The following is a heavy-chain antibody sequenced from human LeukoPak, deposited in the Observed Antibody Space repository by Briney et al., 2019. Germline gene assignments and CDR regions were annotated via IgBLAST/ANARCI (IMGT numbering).Heavy chain of an antibody. CDR3: ARDPSHIVVVVAATQPLGYFQH. CDR1: GFTFSSYA. V-gene: IGHV3-30-3*01. J-gene: IGHJ1*01. CDR2: ISYDGSNK. D-gene: IGHD2-15*01. Sequence: GGSLRLSCAASGFTFSSYAMHWVRQAPGKGLEWVAVISYDGSNKYYADSVKGRFTISRDNSKNTLYLQMNSLRAEDTAVYYCARDPSHIVVVVAATQPLGYFQHWGQGTLVTVSS.